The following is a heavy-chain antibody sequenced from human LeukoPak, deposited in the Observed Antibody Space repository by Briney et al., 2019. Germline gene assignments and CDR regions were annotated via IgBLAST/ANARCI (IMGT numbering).Heavy chain of an antibody. Sequence: GGSLRLSCTVSGFTVSSNSMSWVRQAPGKGLEWVSFIYSGGNTHYSDSVKGRFTISRDNSKNTLYLQMNSLRAEDTAVYYCARVQWLVPEINNWFDPWGQGTLVTVSS. J-gene: IGHJ5*02. D-gene: IGHD6-19*01. CDR3: ARVQWLVPEINNWFDP. CDR2: IYSGGNT. CDR1: GFTVSSNS. V-gene: IGHV3-53*01.